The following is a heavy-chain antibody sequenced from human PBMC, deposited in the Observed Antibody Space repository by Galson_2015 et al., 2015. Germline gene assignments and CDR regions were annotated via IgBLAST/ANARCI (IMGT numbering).Heavy chain of an antibody. CDR1: GDSVSTHTAI. CDR2: TYYRSKRYI. V-gene: IGHV6-1*01. J-gene: IGHJ4*02. CDR3: ARGGHGFNAGRFDY. D-gene: IGHD4-17*01. Sequence: CAISGDSVSTHTAIWNWIRQSPSRGLEWLGRTYYRSKRYIEYAVSLKSRASINPDTSKNQFSLQLNSVTPEDTAVYYCARGGHGFNAGRFDYWGQGTLVSVSP.